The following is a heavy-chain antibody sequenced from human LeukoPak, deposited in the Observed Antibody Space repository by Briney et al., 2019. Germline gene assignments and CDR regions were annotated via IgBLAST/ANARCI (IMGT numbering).Heavy chain of an antibody. CDR3: ARGYYYDSSGYYPAKYYFDY. CDR1: GYTFTGYY. D-gene: IGHD3-22*01. Sequence: GASVKVPCKASGYTFTGYYMHWVRQAPGQGLEWMGWINPNSGGTNYAQKFQGWVTMTRDTSISTAYMELSRLRSDDTAVYYCARGYYYDSSGYYPAKYYFDYWGQGTLVTVSS. J-gene: IGHJ4*02. CDR2: INPNSGGT. V-gene: IGHV1-2*04.